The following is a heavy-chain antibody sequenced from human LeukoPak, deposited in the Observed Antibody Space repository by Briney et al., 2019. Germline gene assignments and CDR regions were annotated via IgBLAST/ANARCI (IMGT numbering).Heavy chain of an antibody. V-gene: IGHV3-48*03. D-gene: IGHD3-22*01. J-gene: IGHJ4*02. CDR3: AREYNLDYYDSSGYLNY. CDR2: ISSSGSTI. Sequence: GRSLRLSCAASGFTFSSYEMNWVRQAPGKGLEWVSYISSSGSTIYYADSVKGRFTISRDNAKNSLYLQMNSLRAEDTAVYYCAREYNLDYYDSSGYLNYWGQGTLVTVSS. CDR1: GFTFSSYE.